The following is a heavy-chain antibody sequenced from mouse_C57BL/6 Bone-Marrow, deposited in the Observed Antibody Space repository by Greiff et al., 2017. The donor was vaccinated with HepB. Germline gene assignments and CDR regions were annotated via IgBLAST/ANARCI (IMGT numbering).Heavy chain of an antibody. CDR2: IYPRSGNT. V-gene: IGHV1-81*01. D-gene: IGHD2-1*01. Sequence: QVQLQQSGAELARPGASVKLSCKASGYTFTSYGISWVKQRTGQGLEWIGEIYPRSGNTYYNEKFKGKATLNADKSSSTAYMELRSLTSEDSAVYVCARFIYYGKGGFAYWGQGTLVTVSA. J-gene: IGHJ3*01. CDR1: GYTFTSYG. CDR3: ARFIYYGKGGFAY.